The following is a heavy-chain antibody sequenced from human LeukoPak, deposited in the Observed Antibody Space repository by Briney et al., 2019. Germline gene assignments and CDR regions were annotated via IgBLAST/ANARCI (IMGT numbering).Heavy chain of an antibody. Sequence: PGGSLRLSCAASGFTFSTHSINWVRQAPGKGLEWVSSISYSSTYIYYADSVKGRFTISRDNAKNSLYLQMNSLRAEDTAVYYCARDKTGTNDASDIWGLGTMVTVSS. D-gene: IGHD1-7*01. CDR2: ISYSSTYI. J-gene: IGHJ3*02. V-gene: IGHV3-21*01. CDR1: GFTFSTHS. CDR3: ARDKTGTNDASDI.